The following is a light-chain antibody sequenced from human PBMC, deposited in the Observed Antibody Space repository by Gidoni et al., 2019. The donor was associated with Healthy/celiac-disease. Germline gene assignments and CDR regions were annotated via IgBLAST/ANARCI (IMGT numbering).Light chain of an antibody. CDR1: QSVSSSY. CDR2: GAS. CDR3: QQYGRSPGT. J-gene: IGKJ1*01. Sequence: EIVLTQSPVTLSLSPGEIATLSCRASQSVSSSYLDWYQQKPGQAPRLLIYGASSSATGIPDRISGSGSGKDFTLIISRLEPEDFAVYYWQQYGRSPGTFGQGTKVEIK. V-gene: IGKV3-20*01.